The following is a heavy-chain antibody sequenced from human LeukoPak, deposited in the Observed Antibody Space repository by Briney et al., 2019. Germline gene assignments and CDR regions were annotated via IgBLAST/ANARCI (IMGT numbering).Heavy chain of an antibody. CDR1: GYTFTSYY. Sequence: ASVKVSCKASGYTFTSYYMHWVRQAPGQGLEWMGWISAYNGNTNYAQKLQGRVTMTTDTSTSTAYMELRSLRSDDTAVYYCARDGDYYGSQTIGKFDYWGQGTLVTVSS. CDR2: ISAYNGNT. D-gene: IGHD3-10*01. J-gene: IGHJ4*02. CDR3: ARDGDYYGSQTIGKFDY. V-gene: IGHV1-18*04.